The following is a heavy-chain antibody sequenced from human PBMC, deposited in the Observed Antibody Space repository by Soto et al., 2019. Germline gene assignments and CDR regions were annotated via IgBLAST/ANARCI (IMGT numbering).Heavy chain of an antibody. CDR3: ARDRGYYDSSGYFDY. J-gene: IGHJ4*02. CDR2: ISSSDNII. CDR1: GFIFSDYY. Sequence: GGSLRLSCAASGFIFSDYYMSWIRQAPEKGLEWISYISSSDNIIYYADSVKGRFTISRDNAKNSLYLQMNSLRAEDTAVYYCARDRGYYDSSGYFDYWGQGTLVTVSS. V-gene: IGHV3-11*01. D-gene: IGHD3-22*01.